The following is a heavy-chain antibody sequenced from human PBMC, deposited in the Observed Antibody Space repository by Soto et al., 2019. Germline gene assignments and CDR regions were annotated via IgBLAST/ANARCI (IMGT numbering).Heavy chain of an antibody. V-gene: IGHV3-15*01. D-gene: IGHD2-8*01. J-gene: IGHJ5*02. CDR1: GFTFSNAW. CDR3: ARVYAILIWFDP. CDR2: IKSKTDGGTT. Sequence: EVQLVESGGGLVKPGGSLRLSCAASGFTFSNAWMSWVRQAPGKGLEWVGRIKSKTDGGTTDYAAPVKGRFTISRDDSKNTLYLQMNSLKTEDTAVYYCARVYAILIWFDPWGQGTLVTVSS.